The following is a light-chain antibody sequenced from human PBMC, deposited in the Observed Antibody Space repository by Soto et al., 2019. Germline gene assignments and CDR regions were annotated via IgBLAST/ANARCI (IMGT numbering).Light chain of an antibody. CDR2: DVS. J-gene: IGKJ1*01. CDR1: QSISSW. CDR3: QQYNGYSTWT. Sequence: DIQMTQSPSTLSASVGDRVTITCRASQSISSWLAWYQQKPWKAPKLLIYDVSSLESGVPSRFSGSGSGTEFTPTISSLQPHDFATYYCQQYNGYSTWTFGQGTKLDIK. V-gene: IGKV1-5*01.